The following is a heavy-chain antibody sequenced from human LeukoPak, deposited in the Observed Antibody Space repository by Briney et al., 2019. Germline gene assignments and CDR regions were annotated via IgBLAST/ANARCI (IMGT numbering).Heavy chain of an antibody. CDR1: GGSISSGGYY. V-gene: IGHV4-31*03. CDR2: IYYSGST. Sequence: PSETLSLTCTVSGGSISSGGYYWSWIRQHPGKGLEWIGYIYYSGSTYYNPSLKSRVTISVDTSKNQFSLKLSSVTAADTAVYYCAIENPFYCSSTSCNPGANYGMDVWGQGTTVTVSS. D-gene: IGHD2-2*01. CDR3: AIENPFYCSSTSCNPGANYGMDV. J-gene: IGHJ6*02.